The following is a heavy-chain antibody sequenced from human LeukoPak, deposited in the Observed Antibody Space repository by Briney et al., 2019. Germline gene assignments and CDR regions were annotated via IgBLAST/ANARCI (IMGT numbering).Heavy chain of an antibody. CDR1: GINFRTSG. Sequence: PGGSLRLSCAASGINFRTSGMHWVRQAPGKGLEWVTFIQNDGSDKYYAASVKGRFTISRDSSKNTVYLHMNSLRADDTALYYCAREGGRAAAGRFDYWGQGTLVTVSS. CDR2: IQNDGSDK. D-gene: IGHD6-13*01. CDR3: AREGGRAAAGRFDY. J-gene: IGHJ4*02. V-gene: IGHV3-30*02.